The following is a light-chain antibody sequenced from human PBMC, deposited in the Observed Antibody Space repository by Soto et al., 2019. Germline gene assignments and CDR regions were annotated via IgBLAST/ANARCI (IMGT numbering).Light chain of an antibody. Sequence: DIQMTQSPSTLSASVGDRVTITCRASQSISSWLAWYQQKPGKAPKLLIYKASSLESGVPSRFSGSGSGTEFTLTIRSLQPDDFATYYCQCGTFGQGTKLEIK. V-gene: IGKV1-5*03. CDR2: KAS. J-gene: IGKJ2*01. CDR3: QCGT. CDR1: QSISSW.